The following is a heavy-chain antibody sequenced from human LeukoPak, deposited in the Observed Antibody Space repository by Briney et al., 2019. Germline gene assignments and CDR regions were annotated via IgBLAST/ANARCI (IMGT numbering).Heavy chain of an antibody. D-gene: IGHD3-10*01. V-gene: IGHV4-39*07. Sequence: SETLSLTCTVSGGSISSSSYYWGWIRQPPGKGLEWIGSIYYSGSTYYNPSLKSRVTISVDTSKNQFSLKLSSVTAADTAVYYCARERETVLLWFEEPDAFDIWGRGTMVTVSS. CDR2: IYYSGST. CDR3: ARERETVLLWFEEPDAFDI. J-gene: IGHJ3*02. CDR1: GGSISSSSYY.